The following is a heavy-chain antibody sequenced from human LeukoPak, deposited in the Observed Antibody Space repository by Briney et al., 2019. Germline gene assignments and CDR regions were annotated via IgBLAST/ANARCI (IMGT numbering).Heavy chain of an antibody. CDR2: INPNSGGT. J-gene: IGHJ6*03. D-gene: IGHD2-2*01. CDR3: ARDGDIVVVPAAPGGYYYYYYMDV. CDR1: GYTFTGYY. Sequence: ASVKVSCKASGYTFTGYYMHWVRQAPGQGLEWMGWINPNSGGTNYAQKFQGRVTMTRDTSISTAYMELSRLRSDDTAVYYCARDGDIVVVPAAPGGYYYYYYMDVWGKGTTVTVSS. V-gene: IGHV1-2*02.